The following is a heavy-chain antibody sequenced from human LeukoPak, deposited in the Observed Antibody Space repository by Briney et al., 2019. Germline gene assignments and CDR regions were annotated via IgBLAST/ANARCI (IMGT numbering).Heavy chain of an antibody. D-gene: IGHD5-18*01. CDR1: GYTFTGYY. V-gene: IGHV1-2*02. CDR3: ARDIVMVTYWFDP. CDR2: INPNSGGT. Sequence: GASVKVSCKASGYTFTGYYMHWVRQAPGQGLEWMGWINPNSGGTNYAQKFQGRVTMTRDTSISTAYMELSRLRSDDTAVYYRARDIVMVTYWFDPWGQGTLVTVSS. J-gene: IGHJ5*02.